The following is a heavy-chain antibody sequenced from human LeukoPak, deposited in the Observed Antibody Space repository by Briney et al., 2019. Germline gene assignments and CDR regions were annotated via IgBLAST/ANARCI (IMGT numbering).Heavy chain of an antibody. Sequence: SETLSLTCTVSGGSISSYYWSWIRQPPGKGLEWIGYICYSGSTNYNPSLKSRVTISVDTSKNQFSLKLSSVTAADTAVYYCARDDYGGSPYDYWGQGTLVTVSS. V-gene: IGHV4-59*01. J-gene: IGHJ4*02. D-gene: IGHD4-23*01. CDR1: GGSISSYY. CDR2: ICYSGST. CDR3: ARDDYGGSPYDY.